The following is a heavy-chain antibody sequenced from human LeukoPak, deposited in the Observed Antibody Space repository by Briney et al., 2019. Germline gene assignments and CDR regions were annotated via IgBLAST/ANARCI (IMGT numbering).Heavy chain of an antibody. CDR3: AREGNIVLVNWFDP. Sequence: GGSPRLSCAASGFTFSSYAMHWVRQAPGKGLEWVAVISYDGSNKYYADSVKGRFTISRDNSKNTLYLQMNSLRAEDTAVYYCAREGNIVLVNWFDPWGQGTLVTVSS. D-gene: IGHD2/OR15-2a*01. CDR2: ISYDGSNK. J-gene: IGHJ5*02. V-gene: IGHV3-30*04. CDR1: GFTFSSYA.